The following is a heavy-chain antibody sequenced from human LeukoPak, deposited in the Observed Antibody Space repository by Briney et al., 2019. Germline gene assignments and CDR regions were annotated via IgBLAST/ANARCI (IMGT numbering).Heavy chain of an antibody. J-gene: IGHJ3*02. D-gene: IGHD1-7*01. Sequence: GGSLRLSCAASGFTFSSYAMSWVRQAPGKGLEWVSAISGSGGSTYYADSVKGRFTISRDNSKNTLYLQMNSLRAEDTAVHYCASGITGTISPDAFDIWGQGTMVTVSS. CDR2: ISGSGGST. V-gene: IGHV3-23*01. CDR1: GFTFSSYA. CDR3: ASGITGTISPDAFDI.